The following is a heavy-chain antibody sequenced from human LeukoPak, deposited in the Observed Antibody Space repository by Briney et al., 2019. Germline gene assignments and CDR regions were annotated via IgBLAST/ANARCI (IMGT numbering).Heavy chain of an antibody. CDR2: MNPNSGKT. CDR1: GYTFTSYG. J-gene: IGHJ4*02. V-gene: IGHV1-8*03. Sequence: ASVKVSCKASGYTFTSYGINWVRQATGQGLEWMGWMNPNSGKTAYAQKFQGRVTITRNTSISTAYMEVSSLRSEDTAVYYCASGDCSSTSCYSFWGQGTLVTVSS. D-gene: IGHD2-2*01. CDR3: ASGDCSSTSCYSF.